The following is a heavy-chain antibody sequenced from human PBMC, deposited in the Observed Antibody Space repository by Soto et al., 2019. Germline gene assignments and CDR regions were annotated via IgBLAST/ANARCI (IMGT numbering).Heavy chain of an antibody. CDR3: ARGDGYNYFDN. Sequence: QVQLVESGGGVVQPGRSLRLSCAASGFTFASYAMHWVRKAPGKGLEWVAGISPDGRNKYYTDSVKGRVTISRDNSKNTLSLQLNSLRGEDTAVYYCARGDGYNYFDNWGQGTLVTVSS. V-gene: IGHV3-30*04. CDR1: GFTFASYA. CDR2: ISPDGRNK. J-gene: IGHJ4*02. D-gene: IGHD5-12*01.